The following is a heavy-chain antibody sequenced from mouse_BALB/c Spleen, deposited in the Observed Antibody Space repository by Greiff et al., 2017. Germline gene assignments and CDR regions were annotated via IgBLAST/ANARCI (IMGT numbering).Heavy chain of an antibody. D-gene: IGHD2-4*01. V-gene: IGHV5-6-4*01. Sequence: EVMLVESGGGLVKPGGSLKLSCAASGFTFSSYTMSWVRQTPEKRLEWVATISSGGSYTYYPDSVKGRFTISRDNAKNTLYLQMSSLKSEDTAMYYCTRDDYDYAMDYWGQGTSVTVSS. CDR2: ISSGGSYT. CDR3: TRDDYDYAMDY. CDR1: GFTFSSYT. J-gene: IGHJ4*01.